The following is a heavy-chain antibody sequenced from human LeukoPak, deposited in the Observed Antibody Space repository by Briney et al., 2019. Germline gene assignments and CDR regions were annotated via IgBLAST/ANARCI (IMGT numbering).Heavy chain of an antibody. J-gene: IGHJ4*02. CDR2: ISSSSSTI. CDR1: GFTFSSYS. V-gene: IGHV3-48*01. D-gene: IGHD1-7*01. CDR3: ARVTSVTGTIFDY. Sequence: SGGSLRLSCAASGFTFSSYSMNWVRQAPGKGLEWVSYISSSSSTIYYADSVKGRFTISRDNAKNSLYLQMNSLRAEDTAVYYCARVTSVTGTIFDYWGQGTLVTVSS.